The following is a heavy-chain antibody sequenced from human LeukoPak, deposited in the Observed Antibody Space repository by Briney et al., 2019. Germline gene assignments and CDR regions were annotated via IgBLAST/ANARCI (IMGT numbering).Heavy chain of an antibody. J-gene: IGHJ3*02. V-gene: IGHV4-59*01. CDR1: GGSISRYY. CDR2: IYYSGST. CDR3: ARVWSGYDVFDI. Sequence: ETLCLTCTVSGGSISRYYWSWIWQPPGKGLEWIGYIYYSGSTNYKPSPKSRVTISVDASKNQFSLKLRSVTAADTAVYYCARVWSGYDVFDIWGQGTMVIVSS. D-gene: IGHD3-3*01.